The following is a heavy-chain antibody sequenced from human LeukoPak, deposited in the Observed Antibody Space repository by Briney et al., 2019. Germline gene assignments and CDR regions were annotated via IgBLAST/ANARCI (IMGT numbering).Heavy chain of an antibody. CDR3: ARDRAGAQSWVALDP. CDR2: IYGDGTT. D-gene: IGHD3-10*01. J-gene: IGHJ5*02. Sequence: GGSLRLSCAASGFTVSNDYMAWVRQAPGRGLEWVSLIYGDGTTSYTDSVKGRFTISRDNFKNTLYLQMSSLRPGDTALYYCARDRAGAQSWVALDPWGQGTLVTVSS. CDR1: GFTVSNDY. V-gene: IGHV3-66*02.